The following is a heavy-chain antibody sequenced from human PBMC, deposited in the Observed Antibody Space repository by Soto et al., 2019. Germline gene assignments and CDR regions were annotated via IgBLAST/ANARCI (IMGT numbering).Heavy chain of an antibody. CDR2: ISGSGIS. CDR3: AKMSGYTYGHIDY. CDR1: GFTFSSYA. D-gene: IGHD5-18*01. J-gene: IGHJ4*02. V-gene: IGHV3-23*01. Sequence: PGGSLRLSCAASGFTFSSYAMSWVRQAPGKGLEWVSAISGSGISTVKGRFTVSRDNSKNTLYLQMNSLRAEDTAVYYCAKMSGYTYGHIDYWGQGT.